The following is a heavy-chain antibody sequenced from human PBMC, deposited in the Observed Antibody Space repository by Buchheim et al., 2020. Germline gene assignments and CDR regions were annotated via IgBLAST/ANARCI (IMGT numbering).Heavy chain of an antibody. CDR3: ARDVVSITIFGVVTHNWFDP. J-gene: IGHJ5*02. CDR1: GGSISSGGYY. CDR2: IYYSGST. V-gene: IGHV4-31*03. Sequence: QVQLQESGPGLVKPSQTLSLTCTVSGGSISSGGYYWSWIRQHPGKGLEWIGYIYYSGSTYYNPSLKSRVTISVDTPKNQFSLKLSPVTAADTAVYYCARDVVSITIFGVVTHNWFDPWGQGTL. D-gene: IGHD3-3*01.